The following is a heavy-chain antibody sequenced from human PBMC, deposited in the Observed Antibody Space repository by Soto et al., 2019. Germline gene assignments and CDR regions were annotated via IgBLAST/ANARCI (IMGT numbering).Heavy chain of an antibody. Sequence: GESLKISCKASGYSFTSYWIGWVRQMPGKGLEWMGIIYPGDSEIRYSPAFQGQVTMSADKSTTTAYPQWSSLKASDTAMYYCVRSANGGWYMFDYWGLGIPVTVSS. CDR2: IYPGDSEI. J-gene: IGHJ4*02. CDR3: VRSANGGWYMFDY. CDR1: GYSFTSYW. V-gene: IGHV5-51*01. D-gene: IGHD6-19*01.